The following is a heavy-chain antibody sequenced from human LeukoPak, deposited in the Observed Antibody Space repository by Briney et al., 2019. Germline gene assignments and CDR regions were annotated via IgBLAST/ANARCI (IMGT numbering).Heavy chain of an antibody. CDR2: INPNSGGT. J-gene: IGHJ4*02. CDR3: ARGSALKDGYKSPSDY. V-gene: IGHV1-2*02. CDR1: GYTFTDYY. Sequence: ASVKVSCKTPGYTFTDYYMHWVRQSPGQGLEWMGWINPNSGGTKYAQKFQGRVTMTRDTSISTAYMEFNSLTSDDTAVYYCARGSALKDGYKSPSDYWGQGTLVTVSS. D-gene: IGHD5-24*01.